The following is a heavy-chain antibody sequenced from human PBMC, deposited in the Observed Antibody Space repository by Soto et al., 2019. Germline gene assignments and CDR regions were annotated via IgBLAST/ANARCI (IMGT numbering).Heavy chain of an antibody. CDR2: LYSRGTT. V-gene: IGHV3-66*01. Sequence: SGGSLRLSCAASGFSVSTNYMSWVRQAPGKGLEWVSLLYSRGTTSYADSVKDRFTISRDNSKNMVYLQLNSLRAEDTAVYFCVGYIRGCPYWGQGTLVTVSS. CDR1: GFSVSTNY. D-gene: IGHD6-19*01. CDR3: VGYIRGCPY. J-gene: IGHJ4*02.